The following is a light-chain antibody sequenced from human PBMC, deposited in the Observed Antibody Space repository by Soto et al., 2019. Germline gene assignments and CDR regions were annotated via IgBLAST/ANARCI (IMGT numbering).Light chain of an antibody. Sequence: SVFPKSVATGDCRTSQSIDSIYLAWYQHKPGQAPRLLIYGASSRSTAIPDRFSGSGSGTDFTLTISRLESEDFAVYYCQHYNSSPCTFGGGTKVDIK. CDR2: GAS. CDR1: QSIDSIY. V-gene: IGKV3-20*01. CDR3: QHYNSSPCT. J-gene: IGKJ4*01.